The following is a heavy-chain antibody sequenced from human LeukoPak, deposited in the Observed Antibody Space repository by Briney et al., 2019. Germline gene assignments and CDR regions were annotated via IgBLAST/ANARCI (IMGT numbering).Heavy chain of an antibody. Sequence: GGSLRLSCAASGFTFSSYAMSWVRQAPGKGLEWVSAISGSGGSTYYADSVKGRFTISRDNAKNSLYLQMDSLRAEDTAVYYCARDSSQYSSAWYDYWGQGTLVTVSS. V-gene: IGHV3-23*01. CDR2: ISGSGGST. CDR1: GFTFSSYA. CDR3: ARDSSQYSSAWYDY. D-gene: IGHD6-19*01. J-gene: IGHJ4*02.